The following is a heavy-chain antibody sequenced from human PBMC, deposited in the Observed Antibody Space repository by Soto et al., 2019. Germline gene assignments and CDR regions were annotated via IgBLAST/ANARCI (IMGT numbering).Heavy chain of an antibody. D-gene: IGHD2-21*01. CDR2: VFYTGST. V-gene: IGHV4-59*08. Sequence: QVQLQESGPGLVKPSETLSLTCKLSGGSISSYYWSWIRQPPGEALEWIGYVFYTGSTNYNPSLMSRVLISVDTSKNQFSLELRSVTAVDTAVYYCARQDWYYYYMDVWGKGTTVTVSS. J-gene: IGHJ6*03. CDR1: GGSISSYY. CDR3: ARQDWYYYYMDV.